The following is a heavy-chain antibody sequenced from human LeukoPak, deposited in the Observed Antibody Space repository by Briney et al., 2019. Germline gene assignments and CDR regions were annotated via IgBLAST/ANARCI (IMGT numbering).Heavy chain of an antibody. Sequence: SETLSLTCTVSGGSISSGDYYWSWIRQPPGEGLEWIGYIYYSGSTYYNPSLKSRVTISVDTSKNQFSLKLSSVTAADTAVYYCARLAAMAHYYYYGMDVWGQGTTVTVSS. CDR3: ARLAAMAHYYYYGMDV. V-gene: IGHV4-30-4*01. CDR2: IYYSGST. CDR1: GGSISSGDYY. D-gene: IGHD2-2*01. J-gene: IGHJ6*02.